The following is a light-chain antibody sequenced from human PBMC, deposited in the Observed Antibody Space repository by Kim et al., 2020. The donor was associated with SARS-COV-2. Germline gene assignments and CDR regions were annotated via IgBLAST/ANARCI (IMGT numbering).Light chain of an antibody. CDR2: RDN. CDR3: SAWDTSLGVWV. V-gene: IGLV10-54*04. J-gene: IGLJ3*02. CDR1: QG. Sequence: QGATWLQQHHGHPPKLLSHRDNSRPSGVSERFSASNSGNTASLTITGLQPEDEADYYCSAWDTSLGVWVFGGGTQLTVL.